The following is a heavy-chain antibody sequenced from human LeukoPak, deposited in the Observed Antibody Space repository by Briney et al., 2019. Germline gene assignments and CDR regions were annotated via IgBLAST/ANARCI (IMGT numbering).Heavy chain of an antibody. Sequence: LETLSLTCTVSGGSISSYYWSWIRQPPGKGLEWIGYIYYSGSTNYNPSLKSRVTISVDTSKNQFSLKLSSVTAADTAVYYCAKTTGDREDYRYFDYWGQGTLVTVSS. V-gene: IGHV4-59*08. CDR3: AKTTGDREDYRYFDY. J-gene: IGHJ4*02. CDR2: IYYSGST. D-gene: IGHD7-27*01. CDR1: GGSISSYY.